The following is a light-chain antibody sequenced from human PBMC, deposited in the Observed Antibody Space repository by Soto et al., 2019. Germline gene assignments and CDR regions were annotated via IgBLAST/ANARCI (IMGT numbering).Light chain of an antibody. CDR1: QSINNY. Sequence: DIQMTQSPSSLSASVGDRVTITCRTSQSINNYLNWYQQKPGRAPKLLIYGASDLQSGVPSRFSGSGSGTDFTLTTSSLQPEDFATYYCQQTYNTPPWTFGQGTKVDIK. J-gene: IGKJ1*01. CDR3: QQTYNTPPWT. V-gene: IGKV1-39*01. CDR2: GAS.